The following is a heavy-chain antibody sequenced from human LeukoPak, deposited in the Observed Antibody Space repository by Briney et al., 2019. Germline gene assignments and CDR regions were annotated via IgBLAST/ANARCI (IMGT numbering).Heavy chain of an antibody. CDR3: GRGGAGFGWDGGGGGFDP. D-gene: IGHD6-19*01. V-gene: IGHV1-69*01. CDR1: GGTFNTYG. Sequence: SVKVSCKASGGTFNTYGVGWVRQAPGQGLEWMGGIIPSSGTTNYAQKFQGRVTITADESTSTAYMDLSSLTSQDTAVYYCGRGGAGFGWDGGGGGFDPWGQGTLVTVSS. CDR2: IIPSSGTT. J-gene: IGHJ5*02.